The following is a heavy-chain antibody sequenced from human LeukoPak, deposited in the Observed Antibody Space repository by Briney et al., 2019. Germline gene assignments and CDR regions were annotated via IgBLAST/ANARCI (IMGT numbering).Heavy chain of an antibody. CDR2: ISTSSSYI. D-gene: IGHD1-14*01. CDR3: ARGTLNIPGEHGAFDY. CDR1: GFTFSSYS. Sequence: GSLRLSCAAYGFTFSSYSMNWVRQAPGKGLEWVSSISTSSSYIHYADSVKGRFTISRDNAKNSLYLQMNSLRAEDTAVYYCARGTLNIPGEHGAFDYWGQGTLVTVSS. J-gene: IGHJ4*02. V-gene: IGHV3-21*01.